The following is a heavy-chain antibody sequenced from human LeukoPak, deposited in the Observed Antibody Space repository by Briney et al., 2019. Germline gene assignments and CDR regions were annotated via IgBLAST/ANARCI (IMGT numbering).Heavy chain of an antibody. D-gene: IGHD3-10*01. CDR1: GYTFTGYY. CDR3: ARVGGDAKGGYYYFDY. Sequence: EASVKVSCKASGYTFTGYYMHWVGPAPGQGLEWMGWINPNSGGTNYAQKFQGRVTMTRDTSISTAYMELSRLRSEDTAVYYCARVGGDAKGGYYYFDYWGQGTLVTVSS. CDR2: INPNSGGT. J-gene: IGHJ4*02. V-gene: IGHV1-2*02.